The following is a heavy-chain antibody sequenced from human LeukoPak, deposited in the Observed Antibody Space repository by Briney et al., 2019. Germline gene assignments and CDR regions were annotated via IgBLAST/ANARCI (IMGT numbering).Heavy chain of an antibody. CDR1: GFTFSSYG. D-gene: IGHD4-17*01. Sequence: GGSLRLSCAASGFTFSSYGMHWVRQAPGKGLEWVAVISYDGSNKYYADSVKGRFTISRDNSKNTLYLQMNSLRAEDTAVYYCARERPSTVTKTGYDAFDIWGQGTMVTVSS. V-gene: IGHV3-30*19. CDR2: ISYDGSNK. J-gene: IGHJ3*02. CDR3: ARERPSTVTKTGYDAFDI.